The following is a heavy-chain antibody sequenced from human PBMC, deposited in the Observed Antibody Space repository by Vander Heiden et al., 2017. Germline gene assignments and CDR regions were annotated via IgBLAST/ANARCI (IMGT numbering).Heavy chain of an antibody. D-gene: IGHD3-16*01. V-gene: IGHV3-23*01. J-gene: IGHJ4*02. CDR2: IGGGGGSR. CDR1: GFTLSTSA. CDR3: ARTHGGY. Sequence: EVQLLESGGGLVQPGGSLRLSCAASGFTLSTSAVGGVRRGPGKGLEWFPAIGGGGGSRYYADSVKGRFTVSRDNSKNTLYLQMNSLRADDTAVYYCARTHGGYWGQGTLVTVSS.